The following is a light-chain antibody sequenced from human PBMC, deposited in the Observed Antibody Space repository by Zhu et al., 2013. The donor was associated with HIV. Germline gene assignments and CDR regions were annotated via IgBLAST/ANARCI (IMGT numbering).Light chain of an antibody. CDR2: AAS. Sequence: DIQMTQSPSSLSASVGDRVTITCRASQTIGSNLNWYQQKAGKAPKLLIYAASSLQSGVPSRFSGSGSGTDFTLTISSLQPEDFATYYCQQSKDTPYTFGQGTKLEI. J-gene: IGKJ2*01. CDR3: QQSKDTPYT. V-gene: IGKV1-39*01. CDR1: QTIGSN.